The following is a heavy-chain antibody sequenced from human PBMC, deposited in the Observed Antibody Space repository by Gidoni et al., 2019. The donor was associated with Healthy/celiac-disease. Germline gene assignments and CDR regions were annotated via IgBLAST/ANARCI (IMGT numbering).Heavy chain of an antibody. D-gene: IGHD1-26*01. V-gene: IGHV4-59*08. J-gene: IGHJ3*02. CDR3: ARRSDAFDI. CDR1: GDSISSYN. Sequence: QVQLQESGPGLVKPSKTLSLTCTVSGDSISSYNWSWIRQPPGKGLEWIGYIYYSGRTNYSPSLKSRVTISVDTSKNQFSLKLSSVTAADTAVYYCARRSDAFDIWGQGTMVTVSS. CDR2: IYYSGRT.